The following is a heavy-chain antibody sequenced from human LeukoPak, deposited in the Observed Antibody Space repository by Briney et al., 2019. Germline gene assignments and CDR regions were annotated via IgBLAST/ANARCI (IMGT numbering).Heavy chain of an antibody. Sequence: SETLSLTCAVYGGSFSGYYWSWIRQPPGKGLEWIGYIYYSGSTNYNPSLKSRVTISVDTSKNQFSLKLSSVTAADTAVYYCARQSCSGGSCYPRPYWYFDLWGRGTLVTVSS. CDR1: GGSFSGYY. V-gene: IGHV4-59*08. CDR3: ARQSCSGGSCYPRPYWYFDL. D-gene: IGHD2-15*01. CDR2: IYYSGST. J-gene: IGHJ2*01.